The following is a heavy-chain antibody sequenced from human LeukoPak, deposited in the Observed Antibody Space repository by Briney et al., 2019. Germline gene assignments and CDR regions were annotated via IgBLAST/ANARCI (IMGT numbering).Heavy chain of an antibody. CDR3: ARADIVVVVAATGAAFDI. CDR2: IIPIFGTA. J-gene: IGHJ3*02. Sequence: GASVRVSCKASGGTFCSYAISWVRQAPGQGLEWMGGIIPIFGTANYAQKFQGRVTITADESTSTAYMELSSLRSEDTAVYYCARADIVVVVAATGAAFDIWGQGTMVTVSS. CDR1: GGTFCSYA. V-gene: IGHV1-69*13. D-gene: IGHD2-15*01.